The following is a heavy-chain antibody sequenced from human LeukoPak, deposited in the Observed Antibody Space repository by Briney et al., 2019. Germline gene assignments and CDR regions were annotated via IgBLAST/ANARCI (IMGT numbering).Heavy chain of an antibody. CDR3: ARGRFSSDY. CDR2: IKQDGSEK. D-gene: IGHD6-6*01. CDR1: GFTFSSYA. J-gene: IGHJ4*02. Sequence: GGSLRLSCAASGFTFSSYAMHWVRQAPGKGLEWVANIKQDGSEKYYVDSVKGRFTISRDNAKSSLSLQMNSLRAEDTAIYYCARGRFSSDYWGQGTLVTVSS. V-gene: IGHV3-7*03.